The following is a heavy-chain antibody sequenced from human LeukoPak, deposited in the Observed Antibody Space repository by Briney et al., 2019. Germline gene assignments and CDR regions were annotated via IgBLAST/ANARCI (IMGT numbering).Heavy chain of an antibody. CDR3: VKDGSYIAFDI. Sequence: GGSLRLSCVASGFTFHAHGMNWVRPAPGKGLEWVSGISGNGGSISYADSVKGRFAISRDNTKNSLYLQMTSLKVEYTALYYCVKDGSYIAFDIWGLGTMVTVSS. CDR1: GFTFHAHG. D-gene: IGHD1-26*01. V-gene: IGHV3-20*04. CDR2: ISGNGGSI. J-gene: IGHJ3*02.